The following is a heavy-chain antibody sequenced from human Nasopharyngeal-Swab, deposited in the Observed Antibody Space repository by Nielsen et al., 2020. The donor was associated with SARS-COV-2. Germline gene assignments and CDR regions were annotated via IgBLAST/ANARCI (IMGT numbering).Heavy chain of an antibody. Sequence: GGSLRLSCKGSGYSFTSYWISWVRQMPGKGLEWMGRIDPSDSYTNYSPSFQGHVTISADKSISTAYLQWSSLKPSDTAMYYCARRTNYGDSSDYWGQGTLVTVSS. D-gene: IGHD4-17*01. V-gene: IGHV5-10-1*01. CDR3: ARRTNYGDSSDY. CDR2: IDPSDSYT. J-gene: IGHJ4*02. CDR1: GYSFTSYW.